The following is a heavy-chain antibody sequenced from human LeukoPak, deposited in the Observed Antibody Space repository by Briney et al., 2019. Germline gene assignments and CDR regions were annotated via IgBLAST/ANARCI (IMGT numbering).Heavy chain of an antibody. V-gene: IGHV5-10-1*01. J-gene: IGHJ4*02. Sequence: GESLKISCKGSGYRFTSYWISWVRQMPGKGLEWMGRIDPSDSYTNYSPSFQGHVTISADKSISTAYLQWSSLKASDSAMYYCESSLGYGDYFDYWGQGTLVTVSS. CDR1: GYRFTSYW. CDR2: IDPSDSYT. CDR3: ESSLGYGDYFDY. D-gene: IGHD4-17*01.